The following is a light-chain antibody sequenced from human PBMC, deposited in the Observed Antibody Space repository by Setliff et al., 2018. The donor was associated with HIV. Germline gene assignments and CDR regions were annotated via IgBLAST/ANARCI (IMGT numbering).Light chain of an antibody. CDR1: SSDVGGYNY. CDR3: SSYAGSSTFPYV. V-gene: IGLV2-14*01. Sequence: QSVLTQPASVSGSPGQSITISCTGTSSDVGGYNYVSWYQQHPGKAPKLMIYDVSKRPSGVSNRFSGSKSGNTASLTISGLQAEDEADYYCSSYAGSSTFPYVFGTGTKVTVL. J-gene: IGLJ1*01. CDR2: DVS.